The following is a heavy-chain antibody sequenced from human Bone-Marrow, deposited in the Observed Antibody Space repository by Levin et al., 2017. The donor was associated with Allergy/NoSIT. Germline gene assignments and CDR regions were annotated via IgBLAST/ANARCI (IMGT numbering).Heavy chain of an antibody. Sequence: GGSLRLSCAASGFTFNNFAMSWVRQAPGKGLEWVSVISGSGYNTYYADSVKGRFTISRDNSKNTLHLQMHSLRAEDTAVYYCAKDPPTTVANYHYYYGMDVWGQGTTVTVSS. D-gene: IGHD4-11*01. V-gene: IGHV3-23*01. CDR1: GFTFNNFA. J-gene: IGHJ6*02. CDR2: ISGSGYNT. CDR3: AKDPPTTVANYHYYYGMDV.